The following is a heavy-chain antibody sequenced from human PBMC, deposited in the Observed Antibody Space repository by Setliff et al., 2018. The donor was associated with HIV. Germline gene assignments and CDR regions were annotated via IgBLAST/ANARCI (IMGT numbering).Heavy chain of an antibody. CDR3: ARGRGNDYVWGSYRYFDY. CDR1: GYSISSGYY. D-gene: IGHD3-16*02. V-gene: IGHV4-38-2*01. CDR2: IYHSGST. J-gene: IGHJ4*01. Sequence: SETLSLTCAVSGYSISSGYYWGWIRQPPGKGLEWIGSIYHSGSTYYNPSLKSRVTISVDTSRNQFSLKLSSVTAADTAVYYCARGRGNDYVWGSYRYFDYWGQGILVTVSS.